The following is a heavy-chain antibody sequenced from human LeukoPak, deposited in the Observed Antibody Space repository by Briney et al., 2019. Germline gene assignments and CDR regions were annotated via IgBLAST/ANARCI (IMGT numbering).Heavy chain of an antibody. D-gene: IGHD2-2*03. CDR1: GFTFSSYG. J-gene: IGHJ5*02. Sequence: GGSLRLSCAASGFTFSSYGMHWVRQAPGKGLERVAVIWYDGSNKYYADSVKGRFTISRDNSKNTLCLQMNSLRAVDTAVYYCARDTGFGWMIPFDPWGQGTLVTVSS. V-gene: IGHV3-33*01. CDR2: IWYDGSNK. CDR3: ARDTGFGWMIPFDP.